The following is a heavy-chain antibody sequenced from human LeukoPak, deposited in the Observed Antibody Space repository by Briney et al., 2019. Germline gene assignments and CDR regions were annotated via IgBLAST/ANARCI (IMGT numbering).Heavy chain of an antibody. CDR1: GFTFRSYA. CDR3: AKDRSGSDYGDYDGAFDI. V-gene: IGHV3-23*01. CDR2: ITADGSST. J-gene: IGHJ3*02. Sequence: GGSLRLSCAVSGFTFRSYAMKWVRQAPGKGLEWVSAITADGSSTHYTISVKGRFIISRHTPKNTLYLQMNSLRAEDTAVYYCAKDRSGSDYGDYDGAFDIWGQGTMVTVSS. D-gene: IGHD4-17*01.